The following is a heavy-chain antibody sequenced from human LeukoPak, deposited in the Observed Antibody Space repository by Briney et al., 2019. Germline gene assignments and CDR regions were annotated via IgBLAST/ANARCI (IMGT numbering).Heavy chain of an antibody. V-gene: IGHV4-34*01. Sequence: PSETLSLTCAVYGGSFSGYYWSWIRQPPGKGLEWIGEINHSGSTNYNPSLKSRVTISVDTSKNQFSLKLSSVTAADTAVYYCARSPIVVVPPAGSWFDPWGQGTLVAVSS. J-gene: IGHJ5*02. CDR2: INHSGST. CDR1: GGSFSGYY. CDR3: ARSPIVVVPPAGSWFDP. D-gene: IGHD2-2*01.